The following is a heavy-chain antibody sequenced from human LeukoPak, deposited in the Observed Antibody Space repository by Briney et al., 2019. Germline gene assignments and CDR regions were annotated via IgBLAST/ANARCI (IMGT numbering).Heavy chain of an antibody. CDR1: GYTFTGYY. V-gene: IGHV1-2*02. J-gene: IGHJ6*03. CDR2: INPNSGGT. CDR3: ARVENVYYYMDV. Sequence: ASVKVSCKASGYTFTGYYMHWVRQAPGQGLEWMGWINPNSGGTNYAQKFQGRVTMTRDTSISTAYMELSRLRSDDTAVYYCARVENVYYYMDVWGKGTTVTISS.